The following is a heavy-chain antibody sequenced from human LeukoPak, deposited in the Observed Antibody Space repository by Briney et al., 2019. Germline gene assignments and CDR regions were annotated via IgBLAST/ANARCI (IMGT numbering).Heavy chain of an antibody. D-gene: IGHD5-18*01. CDR3: AKVGGGMLSGYSYGYGDY. CDR1: GFTFSNYE. CDR2: ISSSGSTI. V-gene: IGHV3-48*03. Sequence: GGSLRLSCAASGFTFSNYEMNWVRQAPGKGLEWVSYISSSGSTIYYADSVKGRFTISRDNAKNSLYLQMNSLRAEDTAVYYCAKVGGGMLSGYSYGYGDYWGQGTLVTVAS. J-gene: IGHJ4*02.